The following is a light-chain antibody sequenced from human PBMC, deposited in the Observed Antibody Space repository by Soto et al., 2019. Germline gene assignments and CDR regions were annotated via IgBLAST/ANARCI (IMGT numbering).Light chain of an antibody. CDR3: HQRFSWPLP. CDR2: DAS. CDR1: QSVNNY. J-gene: IGKJ4*01. V-gene: IGKV3-11*01. Sequence: EIVLTQSRATLSLSPGERATLSCRASQSVNNYLAWYQQKPGQTPRLLIYDASKRATGTPARFTGRGSGTDFTLTISSLEPEDFAVYYCHQRFSWPLPFGGGTKVDIK.